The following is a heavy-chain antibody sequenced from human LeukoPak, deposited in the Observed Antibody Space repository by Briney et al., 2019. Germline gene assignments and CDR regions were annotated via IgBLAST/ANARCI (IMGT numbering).Heavy chain of an antibody. CDR3: SRLRGYSYGYADY. CDR2: ITGSGGTT. Sequence: PGGSLRLSCAASGFTFSNYAMSWVRQAPGRGLEWVSTITGSGGTTYYADSVKGRFTISRDNSKNTLYLEMNSLRVEDTAVYYCSRLRGYSYGYADYWGQGTLVTVSS. V-gene: IGHV3-23*01. J-gene: IGHJ4*02. D-gene: IGHD5-18*01. CDR1: GFTFSNYA.